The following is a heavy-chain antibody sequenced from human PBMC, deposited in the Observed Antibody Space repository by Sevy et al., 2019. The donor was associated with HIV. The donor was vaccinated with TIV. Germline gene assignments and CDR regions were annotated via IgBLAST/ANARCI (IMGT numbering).Heavy chain of an antibody. V-gene: IGHV3-9*01. CDR3: VKGRTGIVTGQGGMDS. CDR1: GFSFDAYV. J-gene: IGHJ4*02. D-gene: IGHD3-9*01. CDR2: ISWTRGTI. Sequence: GGSQRLSCVASGFSFDAYVMHWVRQPPGKGLEWISSISWTRGTIGYADSVRGRFSISRDNADNCLYLQMNGLRTEDTAFYYCVKGRTGIVTGQGGMDSWGQGTLVTVSS.